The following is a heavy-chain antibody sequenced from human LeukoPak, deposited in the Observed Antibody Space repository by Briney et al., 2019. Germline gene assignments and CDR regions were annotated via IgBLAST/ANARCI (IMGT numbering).Heavy chain of an antibody. D-gene: IGHD5-18*01. CDR2: ISGSGETT. J-gene: IGHJ4*02. CDR1: GFTFSNYE. CDR3: AKRGYTYGGHFDY. Sequence: GGSLRLSCAASGFTFSNYEMNWVRQAPGKGLEWVSAISGSGETTYYADSVKGRFTVSRDNSKNTLYVQMGSLRAEDTAVYYCAKRGYTYGGHFDYWGQGALVTVSS. V-gene: IGHV3-23*01.